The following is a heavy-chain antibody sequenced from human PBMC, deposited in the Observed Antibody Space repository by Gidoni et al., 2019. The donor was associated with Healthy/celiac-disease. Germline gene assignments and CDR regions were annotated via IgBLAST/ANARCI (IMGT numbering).Heavy chain of an antibody. CDR1: GGSISSYY. J-gene: IGHJ4*02. V-gene: IGHV4-59*01. D-gene: IGHD6-19*01. CDR3: ARVAWLSPRYYFDY. Sequence: QVQLQESGPGLVKPSETLSLTCTVSGGSISSYYWSWIRQPPGKGLEWIGYIYYSGSTNYNPSLKSRVTISVDTSKNQFSLKLSSVTAADTAVYYCARVAWLSPRYYFDYWGQGTLVTVSS. CDR2: IYYSGST.